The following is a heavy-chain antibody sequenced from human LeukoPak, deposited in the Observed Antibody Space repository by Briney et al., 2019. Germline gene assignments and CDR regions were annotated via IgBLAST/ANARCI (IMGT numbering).Heavy chain of an antibody. J-gene: IGHJ5*02. CDR2: ISGSSSAI. Sequence: GGSLRLSCAASGFTFSAYNMIWVRQAPGKGLEWLSYISGSSSAIYYADSVQGRFTISRDNAKNSLSLQMSSLRDEDTAVYYCEKVPRQHDNWFDPWGQGTLVTVSS. D-gene: IGHD3-9*01. CDR1: GFTFSAYN. V-gene: IGHV3-48*02. CDR3: EKVPRQHDNWFDP.